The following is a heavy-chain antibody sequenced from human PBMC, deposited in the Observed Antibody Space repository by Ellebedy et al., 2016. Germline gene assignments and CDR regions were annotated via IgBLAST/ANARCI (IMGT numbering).Heavy chain of an antibody. J-gene: IGHJ4*02. D-gene: IGHD1-14*01. CDR2: ISPDGGT. CDR3: ARDPPDEAGVEFDS. CDR1: GYTLTSYH. Sequence: ASVKVSCKPFGYTLTSYHMHWVRQVAGQGLEWMGFISPDGGTFYAQKFQGRVTLTRDTSTTTVYMELSSLKSEDTAVYFCARDPPDEAGVEFDSWGQGTLVTVSS. V-gene: IGHV1-46*01.